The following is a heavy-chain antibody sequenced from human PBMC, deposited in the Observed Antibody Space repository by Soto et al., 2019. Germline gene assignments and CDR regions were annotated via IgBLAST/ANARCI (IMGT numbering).Heavy chain of an antibody. Sequence: SETLSLTCTVSGGSISSYYWSWIRQPPGKGLEWIGYIYYSGSTNYNPSLKSRVTISVDTSKNQCSLKLSSVTAADTAVFYCGRGNPYYYDSSGWFDPWGQGTLVTVS. CDR1: GGSISSYY. V-gene: IGHV4-59*01. D-gene: IGHD3-22*01. J-gene: IGHJ5*02. CDR2: IYYSGST. CDR3: GRGNPYYYDSSGWFDP.